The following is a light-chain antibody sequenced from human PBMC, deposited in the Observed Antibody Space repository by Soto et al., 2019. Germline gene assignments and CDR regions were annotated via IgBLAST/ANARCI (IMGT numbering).Light chain of an antibody. Sequence: QSVLTQPPSVSGAPGQRVTISCTGSSSNTGAGYDVHWYQQLPGTAPKLLIYGNSNRPSGVPDRFSGSKSGTSASLAITGLQAEHEADYYCQSYDSSLSGARVFGTGTKLTVL. CDR3: QSYDSSLSGARV. CDR1: SSNTGAGYD. J-gene: IGLJ1*01. CDR2: GNS. V-gene: IGLV1-40*01.